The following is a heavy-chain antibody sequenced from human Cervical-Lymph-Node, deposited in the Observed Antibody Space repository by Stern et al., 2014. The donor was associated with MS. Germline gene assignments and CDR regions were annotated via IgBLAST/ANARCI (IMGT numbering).Heavy chain of an antibody. CDR2: ISAYSGKT. CDR3: ARNGLNFYGSGGMAG. D-gene: IGHD3-10*01. Sequence: QVQLVQSGPEVKKPGASVKVSCKASGYTSTTYGITWVRQAPGLGLEWMGWISAYSGKTIFAQRVQGRVTMTTDTSTGTAYMELGDLRSDDTAMYYCARNGLNFYGSGGMAGWGQGTLVTVSS. J-gene: IGHJ4*02. CDR1: GYTSTTYG. V-gene: IGHV1-18*01.